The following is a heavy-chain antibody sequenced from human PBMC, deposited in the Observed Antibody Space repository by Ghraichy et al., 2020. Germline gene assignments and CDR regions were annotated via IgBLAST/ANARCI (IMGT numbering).Heavy chain of an antibody. CDR1: GFTFDDYG. J-gene: IGHJ4*02. Sequence: GGSLRLSCAASGFTFDDYGMSWVRQAPGKGLEWVSGINWNGGSTGYTDSVKGRFTISRDNAKNSLYLQMNSLRAEDTALYHCARGGYGDTSGYFPMNFDYWGQGTLVTVSS. V-gene: IGHV3-20*01. CDR2: INWNGGST. D-gene: IGHD3-22*01. CDR3: ARGGYGDTSGYFPMNFDY.